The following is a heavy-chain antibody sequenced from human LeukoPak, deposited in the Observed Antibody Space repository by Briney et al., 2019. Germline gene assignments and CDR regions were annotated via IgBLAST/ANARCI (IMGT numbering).Heavy chain of an antibody. D-gene: IGHD3-10*01. CDR2: IYYSGST. Sequence: SQTLSLTCTVSGGSISISNYYWGWIRQPPGKGLEWIGSIYYSGSTHYNPSLKSRVTISVDTSKNQFSLKLRFVTAADTAVYYCARRPFITMVRGVTYYFDYWGQGTLVTVSS. V-gene: IGHV4-39*01. CDR3: ARRPFITMVRGVTYYFDY. J-gene: IGHJ4*02. CDR1: GGSISISNYY.